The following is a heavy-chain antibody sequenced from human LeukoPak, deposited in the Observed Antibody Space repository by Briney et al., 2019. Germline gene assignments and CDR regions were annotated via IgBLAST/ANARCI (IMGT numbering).Heavy chain of an antibody. V-gene: IGHV4-39*01. CDR1: GGSISSSSYY. Sequence: SETLSLTCTVSGGSISSSSYYWGWIRQPPGKGLEWIGSIYYSGSTYYNPSLKSRVTISVDTSKNQFSLKLSSVTAADTAVYYCARLCSVLVPAASEDYWGQGTLATVSS. CDR2: IYYSGST. J-gene: IGHJ4*02. D-gene: IGHD2-2*01. CDR3: ARLCSVLVPAASEDY.